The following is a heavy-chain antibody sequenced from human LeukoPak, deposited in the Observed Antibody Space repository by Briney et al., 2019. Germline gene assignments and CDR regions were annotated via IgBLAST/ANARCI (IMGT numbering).Heavy chain of an antibody. CDR3: ARHYGP. Sequence: PSETLSLTCTVSGVSISGSSYYWGWIRPPPGKVLEWIVSIYYSASTYYNPSLKSRVTLSVDTSKNQFSLKQNSVTATDTAVYYCARHYGPWGQGNLVTVSS. CDR2: IYYSAST. V-gene: IGHV4-39*01. CDR1: GVSISGSSYY. J-gene: IGHJ4*02. D-gene: IGHD3-10*01.